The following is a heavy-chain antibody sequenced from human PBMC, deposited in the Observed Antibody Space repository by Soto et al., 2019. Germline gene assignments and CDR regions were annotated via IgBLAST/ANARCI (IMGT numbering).Heavy chain of an antibody. D-gene: IGHD7-27*01. Sequence: QITLKESGPTLVKPTQTLTLTCTFSGFSLSTSGVGVGWIRQPPGKALEWLALIYWDDDKRYSPSLKSRLTIPKDASKNPVVLTMTNMDPVATATYYCAHSLIPNWGSRGAFDYWGQGTLVTVSS. CDR2: IYWDDDK. CDR1: GFSLSTSGVG. V-gene: IGHV2-5*02. CDR3: AHSLIPNWGSRGAFDY. J-gene: IGHJ4*02.